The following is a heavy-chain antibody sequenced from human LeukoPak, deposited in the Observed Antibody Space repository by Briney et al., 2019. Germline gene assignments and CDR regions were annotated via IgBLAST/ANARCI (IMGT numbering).Heavy chain of an antibody. D-gene: IGHD3-10*01. Sequence: GGSLRLSCAASGFTFSSYEMNWVRQAPGKGLEWVSYISSSGSSIYYADSVKGRFTISRDNAKNSLYLQMNSLRAEDTAVYYCARPGYYYGMDVWGQGTTVTVSS. CDR1: GFTFSSYE. J-gene: IGHJ6*02. CDR2: ISSSGSSI. CDR3: ARPGYYYGMDV. V-gene: IGHV3-48*03.